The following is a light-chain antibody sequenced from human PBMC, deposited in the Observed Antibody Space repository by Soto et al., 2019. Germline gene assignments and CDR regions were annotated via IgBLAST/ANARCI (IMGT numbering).Light chain of an antibody. CDR3: SSYTSSSSYV. J-gene: IGLJ1*01. Sequence: QSALTQPASVSGSPGQSITISCTGTSSDVGGYNYVSWYQQHPGKAPKVVIYDVSYRPSGVSNRFSGSKSANTASLTISGLQAEDEADYHCSSYTSSSSYVFGTGTKVTVL. CDR1: SSDVGGYNY. V-gene: IGLV2-14*03. CDR2: DVS.